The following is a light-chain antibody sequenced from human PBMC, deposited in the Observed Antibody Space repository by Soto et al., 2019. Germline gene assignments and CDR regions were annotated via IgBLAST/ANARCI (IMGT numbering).Light chain of an antibody. CDR3: SSYASSRSYV. CDR1: NSDIGSYKH. CDR2: EVS. V-gene: IGLV2-14*03. Sequence: QSVLTQPVSVSGSPGQSVTISRTGTNSDIGSYKHVSWYQQYPGKAPKLMIYEVSDRPSGVSNRFSGSKSGNTASLTISGLQAEDEADYYCSSYASSRSYVFGTGTKATVL. J-gene: IGLJ1*01.